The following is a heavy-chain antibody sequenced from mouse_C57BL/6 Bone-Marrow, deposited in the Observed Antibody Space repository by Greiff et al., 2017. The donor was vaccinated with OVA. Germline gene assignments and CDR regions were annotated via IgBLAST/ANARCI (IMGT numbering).Heavy chain of an antibody. V-gene: IGHV1-63*01. D-gene: IGHD2-1*01. Sequence: QVQLKQSGAELVRPGTSVKMSCKASGYTFTNYWIGWAKQRPGHGLEWIGDIYPGGGYTNYNEKFKGKATLTADKSSSTAYMQFSSLTSEDSAIYYCASHYGNYAMDYWGQGTSVTVSS. CDR3: ASHYGNYAMDY. CDR1: GYTFTNYW. J-gene: IGHJ4*01. CDR2: IYPGGGYT.